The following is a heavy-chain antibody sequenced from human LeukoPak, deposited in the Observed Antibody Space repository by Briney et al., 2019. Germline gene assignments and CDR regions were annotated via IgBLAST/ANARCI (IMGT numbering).Heavy chain of an antibody. V-gene: IGHV1-2*04. Sequence: ASVKVSCKASGYTFTGYYMHWVRQAPGQGLEWMGWINPNSGGTNYAQKFQGWVTMTTDTSTSTAYMELRSLRSDDTAVYYCARDGVLIVGATLDYWGQGTLVTVSS. J-gene: IGHJ4*02. CDR1: GYTFTGYY. CDR2: INPNSGGT. D-gene: IGHD1-26*01. CDR3: ARDGVLIVGATLDY.